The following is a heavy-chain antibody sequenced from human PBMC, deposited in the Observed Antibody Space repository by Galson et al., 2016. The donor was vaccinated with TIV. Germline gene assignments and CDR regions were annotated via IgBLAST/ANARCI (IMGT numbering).Heavy chain of an antibody. V-gene: IGHV4-31*03. Sequence: TLSLTCTVSGGSISNPGFYWSWIRQLPGKGLEWIGYFYYTGLTSFNPSLQSRLSMSVDTSENQFSLKLISVTAADTAVYYCARGIPEPDYFDYWGQGALVTVSS. D-gene: IGHD2-21*01. CDR2: FYYTGLT. CDR3: ARGIPEPDYFDY. CDR1: GGSISNPGFY. J-gene: IGHJ4*02.